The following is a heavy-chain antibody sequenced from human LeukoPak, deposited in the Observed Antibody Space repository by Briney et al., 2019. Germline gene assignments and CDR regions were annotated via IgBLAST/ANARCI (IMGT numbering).Heavy chain of an antibody. CDR3: ARAGYDTSGFWYFDL. CDR2: MYYSGST. J-gene: IGHJ2*01. D-gene: IGHD3-22*01. Sequence: PSETPSLTCSVSGGSICNYYWSWIRQPPGKGLEWIGSMYYSGSTNYNPSLKSRATISEDTSKKQFSLKLSSATAADTAVYCARAGYDTSGFWYFDLWGRGTLVTVSS. V-gene: IGHV4-59*01. CDR1: GGSICNYY.